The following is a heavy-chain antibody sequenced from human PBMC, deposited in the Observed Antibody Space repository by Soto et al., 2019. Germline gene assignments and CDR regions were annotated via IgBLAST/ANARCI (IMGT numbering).Heavy chain of an antibody. CDR3: ARAGYSFYDAFDI. Sequence: ASVKVSCKASGYTFTTYAMHWVRQAPGQRLEWMGWIDAGSGNTKYSQKFQDRVTITRDTSASTAYMELSSLRSEDTAVCYCARAGYSFYDAFDIFGQGTMVTVSS. D-gene: IGHD5-18*01. J-gene: IGHJ3*02. CDR1: GYTFTTYA. V-gene: IGHV1-3*01. CDR2: IDAGSGNT.